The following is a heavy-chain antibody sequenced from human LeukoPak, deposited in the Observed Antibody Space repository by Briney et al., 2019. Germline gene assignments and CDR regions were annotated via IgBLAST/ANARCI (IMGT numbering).Heavy chain of an antibody. CDR2: INPNSGGT. V-gene: IGHV1-2*04. CDR3: ARSGPTMVRGAPYYYYGMDV. CDR1: GYTFTGYY. J-gene: IGHJ6*02. D-gene: IGHD3-10*01. Sequence: GASVKVSCKASGYTFTGYYMHWVRQAPGQGLEWMGWINPNSGGTNYAQKFQGWVTMTRDTSISTAYMELSRLRSDDTAVYYCARSGPTMVRGAPYYYYGMDVWGQGTTVTVSS.